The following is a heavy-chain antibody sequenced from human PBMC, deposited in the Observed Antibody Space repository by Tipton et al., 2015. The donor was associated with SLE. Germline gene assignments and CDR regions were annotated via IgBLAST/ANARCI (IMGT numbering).Heavy chain of an antibody. Sequence: LSCTVSGGSISSYYWSWIQQPPGKGLEWIGYIYYSGSTNYNPSLKSRVTISVDTSKNQSSLKLSSVAAADTAVYYCAREGYGAYWGQGTLVTVSS. CDR2: IYYSGST. V-gene: IGHV4-59*01. J-gene: IGHJ4*02. CDR3: AREGYGAY. CDR1: GGSISSYY. D-gene: IGHD4-17*01.